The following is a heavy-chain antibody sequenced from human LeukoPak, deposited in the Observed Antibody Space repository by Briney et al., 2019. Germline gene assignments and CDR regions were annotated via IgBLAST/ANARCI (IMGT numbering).Heavy chain of an antibody. Sequence: PGGSLRLSCAASGFTFSSYAMSWVRQAPGKGLEWVSYISSSGSTIYYADSVKGRFTISRDNAKNSLYLQMNSLRAEDTAVYYCASLGYSGQGDYWGQGTLVTVSS. CDR2: ISSSGSTI. J-gene: IGHJ4*02. CDR1: GFTFSSYA. CDR3: ASLGYSGQGDY. D-gene: IGHD5-12*01. V-gene: IGHV3-48*03.